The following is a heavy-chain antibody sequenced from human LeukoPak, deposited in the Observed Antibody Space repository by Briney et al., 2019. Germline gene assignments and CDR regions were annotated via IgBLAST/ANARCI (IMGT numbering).Heavy chain of an antibody. Sequence: GGSLRLSCAASGFTFSSYGMHGVRQAPGKGLEWGAFIRYDGSNKYYADSVKGRLTIYRDNYKNTLYLQMNSLRPADTAVYYCANPLDSSGYVLDFWGQGTLVTVSS. CDR1: GFTFSSYG. J-gene: IGHJ4*02. V-gene: IGHV3-30*02. CDR2: IRYDGSNK. CDR3: ANPLDSSGYVLDF. D-gene: IGHD3-22*01.